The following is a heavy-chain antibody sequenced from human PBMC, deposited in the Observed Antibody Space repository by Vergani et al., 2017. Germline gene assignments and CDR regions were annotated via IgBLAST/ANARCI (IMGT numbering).Heavy chain of an antibody. CDR2: ISYDGSNN. V-gene: IGHV3-30*18. CDR1: GFTFSSYG. J-gene: IGHJ4*02. Sequence: QVQLVESGGGVVQPGRSLRLSCAASGFTFSSYGMHWVRQAPGKGLEWVAVISYDGSNNYYADSVKGRFTIPRDNSKNTLYLQMNSLRAEDTAVYYCAKVGYVWGSYRQDYWGQGTLVTVSS. CDR3: AKVGYVWGSYRQDY. D-gene: IGHD3-16*02.